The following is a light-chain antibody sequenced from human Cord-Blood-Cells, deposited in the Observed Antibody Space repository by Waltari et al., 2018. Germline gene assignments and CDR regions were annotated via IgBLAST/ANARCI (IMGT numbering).Light chain of an antibody. J-gene: IGKJ4*01. CDR3: QQSYSTPQVT. V-gene: IGKV1-39*01. CDR2: AAS. Sequence: DIQMTQSPSSLSASVADRVTITCRASQSISSYLNWYQQKPGKAPKLLIYAASSLQSGVPSRFSGSGSGTDFTLTISSLQPEDFATYYCQQSYSTPQVTFGGGTKVEIK. CDR1: QSISSY.